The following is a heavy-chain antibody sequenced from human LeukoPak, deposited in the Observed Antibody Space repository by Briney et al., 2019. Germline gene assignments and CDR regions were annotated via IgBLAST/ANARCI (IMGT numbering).Heavy chain of an antibody. D-gene: IGHD2-15*01. CDR3: ARAPLDYCSGGSCYMIGAFDI. CDR1: GFTVSSNY. J-gene: IGHJ3*02. Sequence: GGSLRLSCAASGFTVSSNYMSWVRQAPGKGLEWVSVIYSGGSTYYADSVKGRFTIARDNSKNTLYLQMNSLRAEDTAVYYCARAPLDYCSGGSCYMIGAFDIWGQGTMVTVSS. CDR2: IYSGGST. V-gene: IGHV3-53*01.